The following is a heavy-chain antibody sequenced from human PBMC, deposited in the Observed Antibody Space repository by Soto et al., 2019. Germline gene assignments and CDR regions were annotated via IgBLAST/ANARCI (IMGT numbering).Heavy chain of an antibody. CDR3: AKGPHLEWFGEFVDY. J-gene: IGHJ4*02. CDR1: GFTFSSYA. V-gene: IGHV3-23*01. CDR2: ISGSGGST. Sequence: ASGFTFSSYAMSWVRQAPGKGLEWVSVISGSGGSTYYADSVKGRFTISRDNSKNTLYLQMNSLRAEDTAVYYCAKGPHLEWFGEFVDYWGQGTLVTVSS. D-gene: IGHD3-10*01.